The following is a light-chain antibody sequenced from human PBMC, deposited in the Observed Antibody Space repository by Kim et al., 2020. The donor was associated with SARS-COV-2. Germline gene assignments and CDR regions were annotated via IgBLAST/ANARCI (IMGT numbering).Light chain of an antibody. CDR2: EVS. CDR1: SSDVGGYNF. J-gene: IGLJ1*01. CDR3: SSYAGRNNYV. Sequence: QSVTISCTGTSSDVGGYNFVSWYQQHPGKAPKLIIYEVSKRPSGVPDRFSGSKSGNTASLTVSGLQAEDEADYYCSSYAGRNNYVFGTGTKVTVL. V-gene: IGLV2-8*01.